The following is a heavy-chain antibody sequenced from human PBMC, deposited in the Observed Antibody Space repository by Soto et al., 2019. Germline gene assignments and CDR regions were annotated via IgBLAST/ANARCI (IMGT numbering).Heavy chain of an antibody. CDR3: ARSLWGSSGNDAFDI. CDR1: GGSISSYY. V-gene: IGHV4-59*01. J-gene: IGHJ3*02. Sequence: SETLSLTCTVSGGSISSYYWSWIRQPPGKGLEWIGYIYYSGSTNYNPSLKSRVTISVDTSKNQFSLKLSSVTAADTAVYYCARSLWGSSGNDAFDIWGQGTMVTVSS. D-gene: IGHD3-16*01. CDR2: IYYSGST.